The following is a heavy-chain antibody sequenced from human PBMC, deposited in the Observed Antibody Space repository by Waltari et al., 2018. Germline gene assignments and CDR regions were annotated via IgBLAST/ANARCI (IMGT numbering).Heavy chain of an antibody. J-gene: IGHJ3*02. CDR3: ARARGAAADPGAFDI. CDR1: GGSISSGGYY. CDR2: IYYSGRT. V-gene: IGHV4-31*03. D-gene: IGHD6-13*01. Sequence: QVQLQESGPGLVKPSQTLSLTCTVSGGSISSGGYYWSWIRQHPGKGLEWIGYIYYSGRTDYNPSLKSRVTISVDTSKNQFSLKLSSVTAADTAVYYCARARGAAADPGAFDIWGQGTMVTVSS.